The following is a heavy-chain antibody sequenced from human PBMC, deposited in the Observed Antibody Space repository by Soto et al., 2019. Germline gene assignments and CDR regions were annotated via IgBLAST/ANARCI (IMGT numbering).Heavy chain of an antibody. D-gene: IGHD6-19*01. CDR2: FDPEDGET. CDR3: ATGLGSGWSSDY. V-gene: IGHV1-24*01. J-gene: IGHJ4*02. CDR1: GYTLTELS. Sequence: ASVXVSCKVSGYTLTELSMHWVRQAPGKGLEWMGGFDPEDGETIYAQKFQGRVTMTEDTSTDTAYMELSSLRSEDTAVYYCATGLGSGWSSDYWGQGTLVTVSS.